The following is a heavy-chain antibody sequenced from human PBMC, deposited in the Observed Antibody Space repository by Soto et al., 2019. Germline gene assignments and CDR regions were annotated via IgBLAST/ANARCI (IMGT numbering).Heavy chain of an antibody. CDR2: IDRDGTEK. J-gene: IGHJ5*02. Sequence: EVQLVESGGGLVQPGGSLRRSCAASGFTFSNYWMGWVRQAPGKGLEWVANIDRDGTEKFYVDSVKGRFSISRDNTKDSLSLHMNSLMGEDTGGYYCARDKTTAWSRNWFDPWGQGTLVTV. V-gene: IGHV3-7*01. CDR1: GFTFSNYW. CDR3: ARDKTTAWSRNWFDP. D-gene: IGHD4-17*01.